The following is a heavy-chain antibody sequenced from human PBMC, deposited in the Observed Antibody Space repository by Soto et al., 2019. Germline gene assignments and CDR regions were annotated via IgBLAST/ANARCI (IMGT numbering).Heavy chain of an antibody. CDR3: ARDFTDSSGPTLGMDV. Sequence: QVQLQESGPGLVKPSQTLSLTCTVSGGSISSGGYYWSWIRQHPGKGLEWIGYMYHSGSTYYNPSLKSLVTISVDTSKKQFSLKLSSVTAADTAVYYCARDFTDSSGPTLGMDVWGQGTTVTVSS. CDR2: MYHSGST. J-gene: IGHJ6*02. V-gene: IGHV4-31*01. D-gene: IGHD6-19*01. CDR1: GGSISSGGYY.